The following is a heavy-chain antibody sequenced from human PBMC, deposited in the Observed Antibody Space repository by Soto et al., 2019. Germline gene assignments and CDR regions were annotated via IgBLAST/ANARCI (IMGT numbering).Heavy chain of an antibody. CDR1: GGSMSSSRYD. D-gene: IGHD1-7*01. CDR2: IYYSGST. CDR3: ARRRGSNKYKWNYGFNIDH. J-gene: IGHJ4*02. V-gene: IGHV4-39*01. Sequence: PXEALSVPLTVSGGSMSSSRYDWGWIRQPPGKVLEWIGSIYYSGSTYYNPSLKSRVTISVDTSKNQFSLKLSSVTAADTAVYYCARRRGSNKYKWNYGFNIDHWGQGTLVTVSS.